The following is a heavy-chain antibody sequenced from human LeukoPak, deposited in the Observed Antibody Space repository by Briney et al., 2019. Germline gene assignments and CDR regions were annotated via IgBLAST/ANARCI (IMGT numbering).Heavy chain of an antibody. J-gene: IGHJ4*02. Sequence: GGSLRLSCVASGFTFSSYAMSWVRQPPRKELEWVSSISGSGGNTYYADSVKGRFTISRDNSKNTLYVQMNSLRDEDTAVYYCAKSSSGWWSFDYWGQGTLVTVSS. CDR2: ISGSGGNT. CDR1: GFTFSSYA. CDR3: AKSSSGWWSFDY. D-gene: IGHD6-19*01. V-gene: IGHV3-23*01.